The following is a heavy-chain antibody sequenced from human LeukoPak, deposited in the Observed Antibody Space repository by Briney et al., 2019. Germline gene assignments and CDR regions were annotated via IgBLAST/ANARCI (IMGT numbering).Heavy chain of an antibody. J-gene: IGHJ4*02. CDR3: AREDCSSTSCYDPSVSDY. D-gene: IGHD2-2*01. CDR2: ISSSGYTI. CDR1: GFTFSHYE. Sequence: GGSRRLSCEASGFTFSHYEMNWVRQAPGKGLEWVSYISSSGYTIYYADSVKGRFTISRDNAKNSLYLQMNSLRAEDTAVYYCAREDCSSTSCYDPSVSDYWGQGILVTVSS. V-gene: IGHV3-48*03.